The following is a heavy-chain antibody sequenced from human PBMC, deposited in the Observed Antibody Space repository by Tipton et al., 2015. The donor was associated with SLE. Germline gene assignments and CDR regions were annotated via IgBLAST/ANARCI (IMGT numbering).Heavy chain of an antibody. D-gene: IGHD6-13*01. CDR3: AAATGNFDS. CDR2: INYSGNT. J-gene: IGHJ4*02. CDR1: GGTFSGYY. V-gene: IGHV4-34*08. Sequence: TLSLTCAVYGGTFSGYYWSWIRQSPGKGLEWIGEINYSGNTKYNPSLKSRVTISVDTSKNQFSLRLSSVTTADTAVYYCAAATGNFDSWGQGTLVTVSS.